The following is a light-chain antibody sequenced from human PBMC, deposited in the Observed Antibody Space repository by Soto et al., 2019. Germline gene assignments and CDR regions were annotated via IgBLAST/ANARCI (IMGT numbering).Light chain of an antibody. V-gene: IGKV1-5*03. Sequence: QSPSTLSASVGDRVTITCRASQSISSWLAWYQQKPAKAPKLLIYKTSNLESGVPSRFRGSGSGTEFTLTISSLQPDDFATYFCQQYTSFPLTFGGGTKVEI. CDR3: QQYTSFPLT. CDR1: QSISSW. CDR2: KTS. J-gene: IGKJ4*01.